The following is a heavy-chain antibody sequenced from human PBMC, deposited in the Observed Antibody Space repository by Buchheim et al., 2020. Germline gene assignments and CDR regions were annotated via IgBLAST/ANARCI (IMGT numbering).Heavy chain of an antibody. V-gene: IGHV3-7*01. CDR3: ARDGNPLAAAGFYYFDY. Sequence: EVQLVESGGGLVQPGGSLRLSCAASGFTFSSYWMSWVRQALGKGLEWVANIKQDGSEKYYVDSVKGRFTISRDNAKNSLYLQMNSLRAEDTAVYYCARDGNPLAAAGFYYFDYWGQGTL. CDR1: GFTFSSYW. CDR2: IKQDGSEK. J-gene: IGHJ4*02. D-gene: IGHD6-13*01.